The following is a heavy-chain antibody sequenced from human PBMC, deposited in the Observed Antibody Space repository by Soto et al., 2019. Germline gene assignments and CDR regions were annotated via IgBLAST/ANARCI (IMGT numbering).Heavy chain of an antibody. Sequence: PSQTLSLTCDISGDSLSSNSAAWSWIRHSPSRGLEWLGRTYYRSKWYNDYAVSVKSRLTSNPHSSKNQLSPQLKSEPHEDTARYYCARDRQIVWQWGQGTLVTV. D-gene: IGHD6-6*01. J-gene: IGHJ1*01. CDR2: TYYRSKWYN. V-gene: IGHV6-1*01. CDR1: GDSLSSNSAA. CDR3: ARDRQIVWQ.